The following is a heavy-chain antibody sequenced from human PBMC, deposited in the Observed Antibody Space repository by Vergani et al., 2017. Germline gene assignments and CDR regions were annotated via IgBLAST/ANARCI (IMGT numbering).Heavy chain of an antibody. CDR3: AREVVRGSTNWFDP. CDR1: GGTFSSYT. CDR2: IIPILGIA. V-gene: IGHV1-69*08. Sequence: QVQLVQSGAEVKKPGSSVKVSCKASGGTFSSYTISWVRQAPGQGLEWMGRIIPILGIANYAQKFQGRVTITADKSTSTAYMELSSLRSEDTAVYYCAREVVRGSTNWFDPWGQGTLVTVSS. J-gene: IGHJ5*02. D-gene: IGHD3-10*01.